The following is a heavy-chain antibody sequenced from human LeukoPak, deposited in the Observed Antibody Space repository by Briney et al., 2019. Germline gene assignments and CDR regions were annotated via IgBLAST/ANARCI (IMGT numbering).Heavy chain of an antibody. CDR2: ISMNVQTT. CDR3: VREGLERRTNFDY. Sequence: GGSLRLSCSASGFTFTSHVMPWVRQAPGEGLQYVSGISMNVQTTYYAGSVKGRFTISRDSSKNTVYLQMNSLTAEDTAVYYCVREGLERRTNFDYWGQGTLVSVS. J-gene: IGHJ4*02. V-gene: IGHV3-64D*06. D-gene: IGHD1-1*01. CDR1: GFTFTSHV.